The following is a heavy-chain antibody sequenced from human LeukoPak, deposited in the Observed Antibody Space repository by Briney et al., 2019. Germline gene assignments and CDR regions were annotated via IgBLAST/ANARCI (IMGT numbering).Heavy chain of an antibody. D-gene: IGHD3-22*01. J-gene: IGHJ3*02. V-gene: IGHV5-51*01. CDR3: ASSSGYYYAHDAFDI. CDR2: IYPGDSDT. CDR1: GYSLTSYW. Sequence: GESLKISCKGSGYSLTSYWIGWVRQMPGKGLEWMGIIYPGDSDTRYSPSFQGQVTISADKSISTAYLQWSSLKASDTAMYYCASSSGYYYAHDAFDIWGQGTMVTVSS.